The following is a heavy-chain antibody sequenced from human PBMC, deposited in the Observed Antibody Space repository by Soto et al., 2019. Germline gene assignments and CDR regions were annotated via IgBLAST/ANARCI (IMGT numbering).Heavy chain of an antibody. J-gene: IGHJ4*02. Sequence: QVQLVQSGAEVKKPGASVKVSCKASGYTFTSYYMHWVRQAPGQGLEWMGIINPSGGSTSYAQKFQGRVTMTRDTSTSTVYMELSSLRSEDTAVYYCAREGQSDVWGSYRHDYWGQGTLVTVSS. D-gene: IGHD3-16*02. V-gene: IGHV1-46*01. CDR1: GYTFTSYY. CDR2: INPSGGST. CDR3: AREGQSDVWGSYRHDY.